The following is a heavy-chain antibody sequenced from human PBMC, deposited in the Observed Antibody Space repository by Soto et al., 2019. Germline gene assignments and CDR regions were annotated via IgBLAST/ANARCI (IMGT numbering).Heavy chain of an antibody. D-gene: IGHD6-6*01. J-gene: IGHJ4*02. CDR1: GFNFGNFG. Sequence: QVPLVESGGGVVQPGGSLRLSCVASGFNFGNFGLHWVRQAPGKGMEWVTVISNDENIKEDSVGGRFAVARANAKNSLYLQLTSLRDEETAISYCARGHRGVLDYLGQVTLVTVSS. CDR2: ISNDENIK. CDR3: ARGHRGVLDY. V-gene: IGHV3-30*12.